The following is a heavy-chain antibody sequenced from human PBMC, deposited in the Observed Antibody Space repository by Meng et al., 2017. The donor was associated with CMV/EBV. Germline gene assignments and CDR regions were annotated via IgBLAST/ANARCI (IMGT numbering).Heavy chain of an antibody. Sequence: FTFRNYAIHWGRQAPGRGLEWVAVVSYDGGITYYTDSVKGRFTISRDNSKNTMYLQMNSLRPEDTAVYYCAREGEITIIGYPTFTFDYWGLGTLVTVSS. V-gene: IGHV3-30-3*01. D-gene: IGHD3-22*01. CDR2: VSYDGGIT. J-gene: IGHJ4*02. CDR1: FTFRNYA. CDR3: AREGEITIIGYPTFTFDY.